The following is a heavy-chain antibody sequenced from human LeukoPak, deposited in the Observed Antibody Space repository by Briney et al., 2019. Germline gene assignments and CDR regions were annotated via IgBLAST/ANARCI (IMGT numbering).Heavy chain of an antibody. Sequence: ASVKVSCKASGYTFTGYYMHWVRQAPGQGLEWMGWINPNSGGTNYAQKFQGRVTMTRDTSISTAYMELSRLRSDDTAVYYCAREIPPNTSGYFQHWGQGTLVTVSS. D-gene: IGHD1-1*01. CDR2: INPNSGGT. CDR3: AREIPPNTSGYFQH. V-gene: IGHV1-2*02. CDR1: GYTFTGYY. J-gene: IGHJ1*01.